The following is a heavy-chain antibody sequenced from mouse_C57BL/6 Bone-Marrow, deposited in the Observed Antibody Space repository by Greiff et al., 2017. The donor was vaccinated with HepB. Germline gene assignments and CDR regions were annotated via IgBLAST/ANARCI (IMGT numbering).Heavy chain of an antibody. CDR1: GFTFSDYG. V-gene: IGHV5-17*01. J-gene: IGHJ1*03. Sequence: VQLKESGGGLVKPGGSLKLSCAASGFTFSDYGMHWVRQAPEKGLEWVAYISSGSSTIYYADTVKGRFTISRDNAKNTLFLQMTSLRSEDTAMYYCARLIYYDYDGPWYFDVWGTGTTVTVSS. D-gene: IGHD2-4*01. CDR2: ISSGSSTI. CDR3: ARLIYYDYDGPWYFDV.